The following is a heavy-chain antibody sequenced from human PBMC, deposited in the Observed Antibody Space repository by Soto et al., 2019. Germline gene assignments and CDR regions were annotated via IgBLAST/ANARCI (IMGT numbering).Heavy chain of an antibody. CDR1: GFTFSSYS. CDR2: ISSSSSYI. Sequence: PGGSLRLSCAASGFTFSSYSMNWVRQAPGKGLEWVSSISSSSSYIYYADSVKGRFTISRDNAKNSLYLQMNSLRAEDTAVYYCARESYDILTGYHKGMDVWGQGTMVTVS. CDR3: ARESYDILTGYHKGMDV. V-gene: IGHV3-21*01. D-gene: IGHD3-9*01. J-gene: IGHJ3*01.